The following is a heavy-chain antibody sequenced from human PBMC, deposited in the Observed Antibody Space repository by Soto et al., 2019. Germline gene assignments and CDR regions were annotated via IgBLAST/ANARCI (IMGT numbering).Heavy chain of an antibody. CDR3: AKDYSSSSIWRPYFDY. CDR1: GFTFSNYA. J-gene: IGHJ4*02. Sequence: PGGSLRLSCAASGFTFSNYAMSWVRQAPGKGLEWVSGLSGSGGSTCYADSVKGRFTISRDNSKNTLYLQMNSLRADDTAVYYCAKDYSSSSIWRPYFDYWGQGTLVTVSS. V-gene: IGHV3-23*01. CDR2: LSGSGGST. D-gene: IGHD6-6*01.